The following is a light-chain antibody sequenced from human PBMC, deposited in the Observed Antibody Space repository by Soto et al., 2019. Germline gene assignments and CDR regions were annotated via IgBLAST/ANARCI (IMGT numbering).Light chain of an antibody. J-gene: IGLJ3*02. CDR1: NSNIGRTY. Sequence: SVLTQPPSVSVAPGQKVTISCSGSNSNIGRTYVSWYQQLPGTAPKLLIYDNDKRPSGIPERLSGSKSGTSDTLDISGLHTGDEADYYCATWHNSVNWVFGGGTKLTVL. V-gene: IGLV1-51*01. CDR2: DND. CDR3: ATWHNSVNWV.